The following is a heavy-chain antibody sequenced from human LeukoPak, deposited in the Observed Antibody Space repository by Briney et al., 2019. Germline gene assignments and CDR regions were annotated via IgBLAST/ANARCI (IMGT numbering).Heavy chain of an antibody. V-gene: IGHV3-30-3*02. D-gene: IGHD1-26*01. CDR3: AKLLGEATMDY. CDR2: ISYDGSNK. CDR1: GFTFSSYA. Sequence: GGSLRLSCAASGFTFSSYAMHWVRQAPGKGLEWVAVISYDGSNKYYADSVKGRFTISRDNSKNTLYLQMNSLRAEDTAVYYWAKLLGEATMDYGGQETLVTVSS. J-gene: IGHJ4*02.